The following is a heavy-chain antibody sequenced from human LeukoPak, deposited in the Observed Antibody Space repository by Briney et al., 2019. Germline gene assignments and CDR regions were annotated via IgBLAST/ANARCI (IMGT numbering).Heavy chain of an antibody. Sequence: SETLSLTCTVSGGSISSSSYYWGWIRQPPGKGLEWIGYIYYSGSTYYNPSLKSRVTISVDTSKNQFSLKLSSVTAADTAVYYCARVSIVVVPAAPDYYYYYYMDVWGKGTTVTVSS. CDR1: GGSISSSSYY. D-gene: IGHD2-2*01. V-gene: IGHV4-30-4*08. J-gene: IGHJ6*03. CDR2: IYYSGST. CDR3: ARVSIVVVPAAPDYYYYYYMDV.